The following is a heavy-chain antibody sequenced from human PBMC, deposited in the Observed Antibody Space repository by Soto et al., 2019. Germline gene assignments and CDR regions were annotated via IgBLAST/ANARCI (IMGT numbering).Heavy chain of an antibody. J-gene: IGHJ4*02. V-gene: IGHV4-59*12. Sequence: SLTCTVSGGSISHFYWSWIRQSPGKGLEWLGYIYDSGSTSYNPSLKSRVTMSMDTSKTQFSLNLSSVTAADTAVYYCARAAMGGSSWPFDYWGQGTLVTVSS. CDR2: IYDSGST. CDR1: GGSISHFY. CDR3: ARAAMGGSSWPFDY. D-gene: IGHD6-13*01.